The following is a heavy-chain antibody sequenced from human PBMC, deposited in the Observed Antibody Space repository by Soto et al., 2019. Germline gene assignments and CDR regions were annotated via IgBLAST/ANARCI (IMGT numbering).Heavy chain of an antibody. D-gene: IGHD5-18*01. CDR2: IWLDGSNK. CDR1: GFTFSSYG. J-gene: IGHJ4*02. Sequence: QVQLVESGGGVVQPGRSLRLSCAASGFTFSSYGMHWVRQAPGKGLEWVAVIWLDGSNKYYADSVKGRFTISRDNSKNKLYLQMNSLRAEDTAVYYCARGLWSFDYWGQGTLVTVSS. V-gene: IGHV3-33*01. CDR3: ARGLWSFDY.